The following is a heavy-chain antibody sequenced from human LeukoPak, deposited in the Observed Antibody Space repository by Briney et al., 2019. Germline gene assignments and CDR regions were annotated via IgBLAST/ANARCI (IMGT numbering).Heavy chain of an antibody. CDR3: AKGPNFGSWRALDY. CDR1: EFTFGDYD. J-gene: IGHJ4*02. CDR2: ISGDGLGT. V-gene: IGHV3-23*01. D-gene: IGHD3-10*01. Sequence: QTGGSLRLSCAASEFTFGDYDMSWVRQTLRKGLEWVSSISGDGLGTWYADSVRGRFTISRDKPRNTLYLQLNSLRVDDTAVYYCAKGPNFGSWRALDYWGQGSLVTVSS.